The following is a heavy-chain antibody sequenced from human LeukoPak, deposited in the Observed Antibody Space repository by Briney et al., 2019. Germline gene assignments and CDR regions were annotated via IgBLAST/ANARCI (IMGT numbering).Heavy chain of an antibody. V-gene: IGHV4-39*07. CDR1: GGSISTDTYY. Sequence: SETLSLTCTVSGGSISTDTYYWGWIRLPPGKGLEWIGEIHHSGRTYYNPSLKSRVTISVDTSKNQFSLKLSSVTAADTAVYYCARVTYNGYQHLDYWGQGTLVTVSS. CDR2: IHHSGRT. J-gene: IGHJ4*02. CDR3: ARVTYNGYQHLDY. D-gene: IGHD3-10*01.